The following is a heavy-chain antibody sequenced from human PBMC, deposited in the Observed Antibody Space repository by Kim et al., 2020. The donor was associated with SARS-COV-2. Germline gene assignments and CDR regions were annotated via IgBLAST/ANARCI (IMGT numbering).Heavy chain of an antibody. D-gene: IGHD3-10*01. CDR3: ARDSGTHRDYYYGMDV. J-gene: IGHJ6*02. Sequence: SLTSRVIISIATSKNQFSLKLSSVTAADTAVYYCARDSGTHRDYYYGMDVWGQGTTVIVSS. V-gene: IGHV4-31*02.